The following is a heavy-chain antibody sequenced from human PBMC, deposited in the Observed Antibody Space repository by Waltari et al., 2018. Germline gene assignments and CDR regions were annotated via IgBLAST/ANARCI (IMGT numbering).Heavy chain of an antibody. CDR1: GYTFTGYY. J-gene: IGHJ4*02. Sequence: QVQLVQSGAEVKKPGASVKVSCKASGYTFTGYYMHWVRQAPGQGLEWMGRSNPNSGGTNYEQKFQGRVTMTRDTSISTAYMELSRLRSDDTAGYYCARDSRAYYYGSGSYPFGYWGQGTLVTVSS. V-gene: IGHV1-2*06. D-gene: IGHD3-10*01. CDR3: ARDSRAYYYGSGSYPFGY. CDR2: SNPNSGGT.